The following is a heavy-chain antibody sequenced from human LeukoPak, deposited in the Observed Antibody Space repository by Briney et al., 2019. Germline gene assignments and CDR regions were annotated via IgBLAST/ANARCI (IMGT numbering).Heavy chain of an antibody. CDR3: AHTRAYYYDSSGYFDY. Sequence: ESGPTLVNPTQTLTLTCTFSGFSLSTSGVGVGWIRQPPGKALEWLALIYWDDDQRYSPSLKSRLTITKDTSKNQVVLTMTNMDPVDTATYYCAHTRAYYYDSSGYFDYWGQGTLVTVSS. V-gene: IGHV2-5*02. CDR1: GFSLSTSGVG. CDR2: IYWDDDQ. J-gene: IGHJ4*02. D-gene: IGHD3-22*01.